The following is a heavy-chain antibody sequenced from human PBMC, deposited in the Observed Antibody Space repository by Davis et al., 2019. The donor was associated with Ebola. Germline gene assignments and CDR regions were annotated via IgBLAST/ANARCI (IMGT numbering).Heavy chain of an antibody. D-gene: IGHD7-27*01. J-gene: IGHJ6*04. V-gene: IGHV4-30-2*02. Sequence: SETLSLTCAVSGGSISSGDSSWSWIRQPPGKGLEWIGYIFHSEDTYYNPSLTGRVTISVDTSKNQFSLKLSSVTAADTAVYYCARLSKPPGDGMDVWGKGTTVTVSS. CDR1: GGSISSGDSS. CDR2: IFHSEDT. CDR3: ARLSKPPGDGMDV.